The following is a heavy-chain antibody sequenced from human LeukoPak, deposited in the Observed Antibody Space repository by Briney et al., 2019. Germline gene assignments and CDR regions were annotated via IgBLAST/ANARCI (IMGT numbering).Heavy chain of an antibody. Sequence: GGFLRLSCAASGFTFSDYYMSWIRQAPGKGLEWVSYISSSSSYTNYADSVKGRFTISRDNAKNSLYLQMNSLRAEDTAVYYCARDPLFYYGSGPGAFDIWGQGTMVTVSS. CDR3: ARDPLFYYGSGPGAFDI. J-gene: IGHJ3*02. CDR2: ISSSSSYT. D-gene: IGHD3-10*01. V-gene: IGHV3-11*06. CDR1: GFTFSDYY.